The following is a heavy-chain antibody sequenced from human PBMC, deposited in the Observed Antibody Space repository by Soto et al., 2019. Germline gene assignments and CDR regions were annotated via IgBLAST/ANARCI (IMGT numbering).Heavy chain of an antibody. CDR1: GYIFTGYF. J-gene: IGHJ6*02. CDR2: INPNTSAT. D-gene: IGHD2-15*01. V-gene: IGHV1-2*02. CDR3: AGITWCRDNDYGMEV. Sequence: DSVQVSCKASGYIFTGYFIQWLRQAPGQGLEWMGWINPNTSATNYAQKFQGRVTMTRDTSLGTAYMELTSLRPDDTALYYCAGITWCRDNDYGMEVCGQ.